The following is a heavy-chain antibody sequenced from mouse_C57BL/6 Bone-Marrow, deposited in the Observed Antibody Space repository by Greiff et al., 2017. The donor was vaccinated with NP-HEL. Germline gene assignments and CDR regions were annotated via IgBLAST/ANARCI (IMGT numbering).Heavy chain of an antibody. D-gene: IGHD1-1*02. Sequence: VQLVESGAELVRPGASVTLSCKASGYTFTDYEMHWVKQTPVHGLEWIGAIDPETGGTAYNQKFKGKAILTADKSSSTAYMELRSLTSEDSAVYYCTRCYGAWFAYWGQGTLVTVSA. CDR2: IDPETGGT. CDR1: GYTFTDYE. CDR3: TRCYGAWFAY. J-gene: IGHJ3*01. V-gene: IGHV1-15*01.